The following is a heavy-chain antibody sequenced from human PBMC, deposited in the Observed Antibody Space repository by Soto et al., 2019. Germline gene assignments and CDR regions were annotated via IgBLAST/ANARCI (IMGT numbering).Heavy chain of an antibody. CDR1: GFALSTRGVA. J-gene: IGHJ4*02. V-gene: IGHV2-5*02. D-gene: IGHD2-15*01. Sequence: QITLKESGPTLVKPTQTLTLTCTFSGFALSTRGVAVGWFRQPPGKALQWLALIYWDEDKCYSPSLKTRLTITDDTSKNPVVLTTTNMDPVDTATYYCAHRPRGYSYYFDYWGQGTLVTVSS. CDR2: IYWDEDK. CDR3: AHRPRGYSYYFDY.